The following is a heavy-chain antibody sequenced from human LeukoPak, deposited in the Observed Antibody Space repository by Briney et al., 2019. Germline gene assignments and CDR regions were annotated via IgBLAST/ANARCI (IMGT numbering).Heavy chain of an antibody. D-gene: IGHD3-10*01. CDR3: AKDAVAPGSGGDYFDV. J-gene: IGHJ4*02. V-gene: IGHV3-21*04. Sequence: GGSLRLSCAASGFTFSSYSMNWVRQAPGKGLEWVSSISSSSSYIYYADSVKGRFTISRDNAKNSLYLQMNSLRAEDTALYYCAKDAVAPGSGGDYFDVWGQGTLVAVSS. CDR2: ISSSSSYI. CDR1: GFTFSSYS.